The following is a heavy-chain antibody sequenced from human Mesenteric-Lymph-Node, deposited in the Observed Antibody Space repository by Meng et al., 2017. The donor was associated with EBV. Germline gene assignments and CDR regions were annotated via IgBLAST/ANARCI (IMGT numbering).Heavy chain of an antibody. D-gene: IGHD3-22*01. CDR2: TNPNTGNP. J-gene: IGHJ4*02. CDR1: GYTFTSYA. CDR3: ARDFYDTRGYFYFDY. V-gene: IGHV7-4-1*02. Sequence: QVHLVQSGSELKKPGASVKLSCKASGYTFTSYAIYWVRQAPGQGLEWMGWTNPNTGNPTYAQGFTGRFVFSLDTSVSTAYLQISSLQTEDTAVYYCARDFYDTRGYFYFDYWGQGTLVTVSS.